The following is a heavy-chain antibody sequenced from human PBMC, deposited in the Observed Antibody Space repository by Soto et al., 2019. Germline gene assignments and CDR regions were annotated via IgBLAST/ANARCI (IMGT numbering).Heavy chain of an antibody. D-gene: IGHD2-15*01. J-gene: IGHJ6*02. CDR3: ARASVGYCSGGSCFPQRRYYGMDV. CDR1: GGSISSSSYY. CDR2: IYYSGST. Sequence: SETLSLTCTVSGGSISSSSYYWGWIRQPPGKGLEWIGSIYYSGSTYYNPSLKSRVTISVDTSKNQFSLKLSSVTAADTAVYYCARASVGYCSGGSCFPQRRYYGMDVWGQGTMVTVSS. V-gene: IGHV4-39*01.